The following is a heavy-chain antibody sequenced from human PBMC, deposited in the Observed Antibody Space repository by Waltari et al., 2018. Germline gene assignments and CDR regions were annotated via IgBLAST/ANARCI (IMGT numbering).Heavy chain of an antibody. Sequence: QVQLQESGPGLVKPSETLSLTCTVPGGSISGYYWSWIRQPPGKGLEWIGYIYYSGLSHSNPSLRSRVTISVDTSMNQFSLRLTSVSAADTAVYYCARYYCSSGICYAFDYWGQGTLVTVSS. J-gene: IGHJ4*02. V-gene: IGHV4-59*08. D-gene: IGHD2-2*01. CDR1: GGSISGYY. CDR2: IYYSGLS. CDR3: ARYYCSSGICYAFDY.